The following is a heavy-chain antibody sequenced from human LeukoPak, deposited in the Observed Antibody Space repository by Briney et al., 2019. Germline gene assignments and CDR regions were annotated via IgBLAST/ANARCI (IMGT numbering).Heavy chain of an antibody. Sequence: GGSLRLSCAASGFTVNNNYMGWVRQAPGKGLEWVSFIYNTGDTYYADSVKGRFTISRDGSKNTLYLQMNSLRAEDTAVYYCAKAPVLDFWSGYYTPYYFDYWGQGTLVTVSS. V-gene: IGHV3-53*01. J-gene: IGHJ4*02. D-gene: IGHD3-3*01. CDR2: IYNTGDT. CDR1: GFTVNNNY. CDR3: AKAPVLDFWSGYYTPYYFDY.